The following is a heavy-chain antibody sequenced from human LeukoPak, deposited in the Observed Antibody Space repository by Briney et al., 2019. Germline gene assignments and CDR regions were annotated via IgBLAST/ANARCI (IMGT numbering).Heavy chain of an antibody. CDR3: AKGVRSGTYYNCFDP. CDR2: ISGDGDNT. V-gene: IGHV3-43*02. CDR1: GFTLDDYA. D-gene: IGHD1-26*01. Sequence: GGSLRLSCVASGFTLDDYALHWFRQAQEKVLEWISLISGDGDNTYYADSVKGRFTISRDNSKNSLYLQMSSLRAEDTALYYCAKGVRSGTYYNCFDPWGQGTLVTVSS. J-gene: IGHJ5*02.